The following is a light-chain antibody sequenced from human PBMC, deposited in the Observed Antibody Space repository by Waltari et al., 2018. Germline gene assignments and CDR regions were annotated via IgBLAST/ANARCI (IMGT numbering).Light chain of an antibody. CDR2: DNE. Sequence: QSVLTQPPSVSGAPGQRVTISCTGSSSNIGTGFYVHWYQQFPGTAPKLVMYDNEIRPSAVPDRCSGSVSGTSASLVITGLQAEDEADYYCQSCDINLRGLVFGGGTKLTVL. CDR1: SSNIGTGFY. J-gene: IGLJ2*01. CDR3: QSCDINLRGLV. V-gene: IGLV1-40*01.